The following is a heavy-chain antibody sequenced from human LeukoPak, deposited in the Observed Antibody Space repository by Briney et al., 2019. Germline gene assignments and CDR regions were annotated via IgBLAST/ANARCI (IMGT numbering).Heavy chain of an antibody. Sequence: SVKVSCKASGGTFSSYAISWVRQAPGQGLEWMGRIIPILGIANYAQKFQGRVTITADKSTSTAYMELSSLRSEDTAVYYCARTGGYSSSWYDYYYYYYMDVWGKGTTVTVSS. CDR3: ARTGGYSSSWYDYYYYYYMDV. D-gene: IGHD6-13*01. CDR2: IIPILGIA. J-gene: IGHJ6*03. CDR1: GGTFSSYA. V-gene: IGHV1-69*04.